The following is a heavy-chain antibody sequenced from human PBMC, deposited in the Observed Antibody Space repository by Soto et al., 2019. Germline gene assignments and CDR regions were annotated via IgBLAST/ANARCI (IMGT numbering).Heavy chain of an antibody. CDR3: ASARDYYFDY. J-gene: IGHJ4*02. CDR1: GFTFSTYW. Sequence: QLGGSLRLSCGASGFTFSTYWMTWVRQAPGKGLEWVANINPDGSGKYYVDSLKGRFTISRDNAKNSLYLHMNSLRAEDTAMYYCASARDYYFDYWGQGTLVTVSS. V-gene: IGHV3-7*01. D-gene: IGHD3-10*01. CDR2: INPDGSGK.